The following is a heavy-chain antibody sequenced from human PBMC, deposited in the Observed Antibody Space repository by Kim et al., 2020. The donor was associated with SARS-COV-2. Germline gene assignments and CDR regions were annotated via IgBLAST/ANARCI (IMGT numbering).Heavy chain of an antibody. CDR1: GFTFGDYA. CDR3: TRDKRAPGTIRFDF. CDR2: IRSKAFGGTS. D-gene: IGHD6-13*01. J-gene: IGHJ4*02. V-gene: IGHV3-49*03. Sequence: GGSLRLSCTASGFTFGDYAMSCFRQAPGKGLEWVGFIRSKAFGGTSEYAASVKGRFNISRDDPESIAYLQMNSLKTEDTGVYYCTRDKRAPGTIRFDFWGQGTLVTVSS.